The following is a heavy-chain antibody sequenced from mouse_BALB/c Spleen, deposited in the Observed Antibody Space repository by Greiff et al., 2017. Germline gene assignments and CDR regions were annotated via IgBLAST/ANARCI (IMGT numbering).Heavy chain of an antibody. Sequence: QVQLQQSGAELAKPGASVKMSCKASGYTFTSYWMHWVKQRPGQGLEWIGYINPSTGYTEYNQKFKDKATLTADKSSSTAYMQLSSLTSEDSAVYYCARRTANAMDYWGQGTSVTVSS. D-gene: IGHD1-2*01. CDR2: INPSTGYT. CDR1: GYTFTSYW. V-gene: IGHV1-7*01. J-gene: IGHJ4*01. CDR3: ARRTANAMDY.